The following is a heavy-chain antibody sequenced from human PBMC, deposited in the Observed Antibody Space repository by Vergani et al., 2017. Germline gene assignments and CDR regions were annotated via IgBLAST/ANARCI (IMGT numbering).Heavy chain of an antibody. CDR3: AKDGHYDFWSGYPKYYYYYYMDV. V-gene: IGHV3-30*18. CDR1: GFTFSSYG. D-gene: IGHD3-3*01. Sequence: QVQLVESGGGVVQPGRSLRLSCAASGFTFSSYGMHWVRQAPGKGLEWVAVISYDGSNKYYADSVKGRFTISRDNSKNTLYLQMNSLRAEDTAVYYCAKDGHYDFWSGYPKYYYYYYMDVWGKGTTVTVSS. J-gene: IGHJ6*03. CDR2: ISYDGSNK.